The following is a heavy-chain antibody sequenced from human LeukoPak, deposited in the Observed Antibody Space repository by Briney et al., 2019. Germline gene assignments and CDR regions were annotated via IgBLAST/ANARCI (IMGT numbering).Heavy chain of an antibody. J-gene: IGHJ4*02. Sequence: SETLSLTCTVSGGSISSYYWSWIRQPPGEGLEWIGYIYYSGSANYNPSLKSRVTISVDTSKNQFSLKLSSVTAADTAVYYCARAVAGRIFDYWGQGTLVTVSS. CDR3: ARAVAGRIFDY. CDR2: IYYSGSA. CDR1: GGSISSYY. V-gene: IGHV4-59*01. D-gene: IGHD6-19*01.